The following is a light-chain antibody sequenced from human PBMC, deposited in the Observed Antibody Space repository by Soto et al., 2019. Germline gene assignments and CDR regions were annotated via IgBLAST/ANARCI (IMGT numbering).Light chain of an antibody. CDR1: QSVSGTY. Sequence: EIVLTQSPGTLSLSPGERATLSCRASQSVSGTYLAWYQQKPGRAPRLLIYGASSRATDIPDRFSGSGSGTDFTLTISRLEPEDFAVYYCQQYGRSPWTFGQGTKVEIK. CDR3: QQYGRSPWT. CDR2: GAS. V-gene: IGKV3-20*01. J-gene: IGKJ1*01.